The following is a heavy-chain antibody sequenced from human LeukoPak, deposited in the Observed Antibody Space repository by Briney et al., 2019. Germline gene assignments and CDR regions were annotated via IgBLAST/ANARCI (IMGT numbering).Heavy chain of an antibody. CDR1: GFTLSNFG. CDR2: ISADGSNT. J-gene: IGHJ2*01. Sequence: GRSLRLSCTASGFTLSNFGMHWVRQAPGKGLEWVAVISADGSNTFYADSVKGRFTISRDNSKNTLYLQLNSLRPEDTAVYYCAKDADTATIIYWYFDLWGRGTLVTVSS. V-gene: IGHV3-30*18. D-gene: IGHD5-18*01. CDR3: AKDADTATIIYWYFDL.